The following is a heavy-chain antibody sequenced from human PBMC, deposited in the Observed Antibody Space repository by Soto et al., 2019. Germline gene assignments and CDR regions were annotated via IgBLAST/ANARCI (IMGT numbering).Heavy chain of an antibody. J-gene: IGHJ6*02. CDR3: AREAVVGATYYYYSGMDV. D-gene: IGHD1-26*01. CDR1: VSLFTNYG. V-gene: IGHV3-33*08. Sequence: GCLRTSCSAPVSLFTNYGMHWVRPAPGKGLEWVAVIWYDGSNKYYADSVKGRFTISRDNSKNTLYLQMNSLRAEDTAVYYCAREAVVGATYYYYSGMDVWGQGTKVTVSS. CDR2: IWYDGSNK.